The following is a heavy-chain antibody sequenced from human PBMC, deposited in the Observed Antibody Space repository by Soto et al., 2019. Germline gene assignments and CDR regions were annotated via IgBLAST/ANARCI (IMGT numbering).Heavy chain of an antibody. J-gene: IGHJ6*02. Sequence: QVQLQESGPGLVKPSQTLSLTCTVSGGSISSGDDFWTWLRQPPGKGLEWIGYIYYSGSTYYNPSLKSLLTMSVDPSKSQCSLKLTSVTAADTAVYYCARDRAKWQDDYYYGMDVWGQGTTVTVSS. CDR1: GGSISSGDDF. CDR3: ARDRAKWQDDYYYGMDV. CDR2: IYYSGST. D-gene: IGHD2-8*01. V-gene: IGHV4-30-4*01.